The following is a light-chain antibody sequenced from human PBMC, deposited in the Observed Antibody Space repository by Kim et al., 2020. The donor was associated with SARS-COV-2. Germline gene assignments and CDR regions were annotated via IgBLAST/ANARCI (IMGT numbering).Light chain of an antibody. CDR1: QSVSSY. J-gene: IGKJ5*01. Sequence: LSPGERATLSCRASQSVSSYLAWYQQKPGQAPRLLICDVSNRATGIPARFSGSGSGTDFTLTISSLEPEDFAVYYCQQRSNWPITFGQGTRLEIK. CDR2: DVS. CDR3: QQRSNWPIT. V-gene: IGKV3-11*01.